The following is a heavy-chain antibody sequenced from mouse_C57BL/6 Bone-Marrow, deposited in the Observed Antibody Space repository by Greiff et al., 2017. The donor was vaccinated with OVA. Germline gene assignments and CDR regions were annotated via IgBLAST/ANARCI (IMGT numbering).Heavy chain of an antibody. V-gene: IGHV14-2*01. Sequence: VQLQQSGAELVKPGASVKLSCTASGFNIKDYYMHWVKQRTEQGLEWIGRIDPEDGATKYAPKFQGKAPRTADTSSNTAYLQLSSLTSEDTAVYYWARDGYPAWFAYWGQGTLVTVSA. D-gene: IGHD2-3*01. J-gene: IGHJ3*01. CDR1: GFNIKDYY. CDR3: ARDGYPAWFAY. CDR2: IDPEDGAT.